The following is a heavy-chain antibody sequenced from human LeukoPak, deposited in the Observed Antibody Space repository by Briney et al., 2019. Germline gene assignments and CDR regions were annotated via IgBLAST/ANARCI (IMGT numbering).Heavy chain of an antibody. D-gene: IGHD5-12*01. CDR2: IYYSGST. J-gene: IGHJ4*02. CDR3: ARHNEEDIVDL. V-gene: IGHV4-59*08. CDR1: GGSISSYY. Sequence: SETLSLTCTVSGGSISSYYWSWIRQPPGKGLEWIGYIYYSGSTNYNPSLKSRVTISVDTSKNQFSLKLSSVTAADTAVYYCARHNEEDIVDLWGQGTLVTVSS.